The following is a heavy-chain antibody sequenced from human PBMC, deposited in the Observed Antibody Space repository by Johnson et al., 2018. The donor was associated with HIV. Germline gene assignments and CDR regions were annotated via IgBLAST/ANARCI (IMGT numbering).Heavy chain of an antibody. CDR2: ISWNGGST. V-gene: IGHV3-20*04. J-gene: IGHJ3*01. D-gene: IGHD3-10*01. CDR1: GFTFDDYG. CDR3: YCTDHVGAGSESKGTFDA. Sequence: VQLVESGGGVVRPGGSLRLSCAASGFTFDDYGMSWVRQVPGKGLEWVSGISWNGGSTGYADSVKGRFTISRDTSKNTLYLQMTSLRQDDTAVYSCYCTDHVGAGSESKGTFDAWGQGTMVTVSS.